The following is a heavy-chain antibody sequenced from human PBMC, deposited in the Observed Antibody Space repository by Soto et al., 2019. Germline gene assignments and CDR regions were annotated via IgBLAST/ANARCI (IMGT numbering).Heavy chain of an antibody. V-gene: IGHV4-59*01. J-gene: IGHJ3*02. CDR2: IYYSEST. Sequence: SETLSLTCTVSGGSISSYYWGWIRQPPGKGLEWIGYIYYSESTNYNPSLKSRVTISVDTSKNQFSLKLSSVTAADTAVYYCARVDIFSTRGPEDIWGQGTMVTVSS. CDR1: GGSISSYY. D-gene: IGHD2-2*01. CDR3: ARVDIFSTRGPEDI.